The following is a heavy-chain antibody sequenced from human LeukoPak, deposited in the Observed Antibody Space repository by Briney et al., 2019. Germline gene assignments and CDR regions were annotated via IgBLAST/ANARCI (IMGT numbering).Heavy chain of an antibody. J-gene: IGHJ4*02. CDR3: ARNTETAIPLPYYFDY. CDR1: GYTFTSYA. V-gene: IGHV1-3*04. D-gene: IGHD2-21*02. Sequence: ASVKVSCKASGYTFTSYAMHWVRQAPGQRLECMGWINTGNGNTKYSQKFQGRVAITRDTSASTAYMDLSSLRSEDTAVYYCARNTETAIPLPYYFDYWGQGTLVTVSS. CDR2: INTGNGNT.